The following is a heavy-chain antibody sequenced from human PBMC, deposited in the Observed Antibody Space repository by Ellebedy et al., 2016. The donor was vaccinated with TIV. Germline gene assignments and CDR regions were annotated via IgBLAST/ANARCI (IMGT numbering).Heavy chain of an antibody. CDR3: ARDRRGSYDY. V-gene: IGHV4-31*03. Sequence: MPSETLSLTCTVSGDSISNGDYFWNWIRQHPGKGLEWIAYIYYSGSTYYNPSLKSRVTTSVDTSKSRFSLEMSSVTAADTAVYYCARDRRGSYDYWGQGTLITVSS. CDR1: GDSISNGDYF. CDR2: IYYSGST. J-gene: IGHJ4*02. D-gene: IGHD3-10*01.